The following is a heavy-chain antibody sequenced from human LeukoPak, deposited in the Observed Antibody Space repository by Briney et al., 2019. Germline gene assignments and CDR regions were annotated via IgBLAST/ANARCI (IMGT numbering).Heavy chain of an antibody. D-gene: IGHD3-16*02. Sequence: ASVKVSLNATGYTFTSYDINWVRQTTGQGLEWMGWMNPNSGNTGYAQKFQGRVTMTRNTSISTAYMELSSLRSEDTAVYYCATYVWGSYRYDYWGQGTLVTVSS. CDR3: ATYVWGSYRYDY. CDR2: MNPNSGNT. CDR1: GYTFTSYD. J-gene: IGHJ4*02. V-gene: IGHV1-8*01.